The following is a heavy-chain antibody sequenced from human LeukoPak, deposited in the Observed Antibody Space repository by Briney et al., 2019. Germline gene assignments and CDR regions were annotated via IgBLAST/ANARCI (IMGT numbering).Heavy chain of an antibody. CDR1: GLIPRSNY. V-gene: IGHV3-53*01. CDR3: ASGGRSGVALEQ. J-gene: IGHJ4*02. D-gene: IGHD3-3*01. CDR2: IYSGGTT. Sequence: GESLRLTCVVSGLIPRSNYMSWVPQAPGKGVEWISLIYSGGTTHYADSVMGRFTISRDNSKTTLFLQMNSLQAEDTAVYYCASGGRSGVALEQWGQGTLVTVSS.